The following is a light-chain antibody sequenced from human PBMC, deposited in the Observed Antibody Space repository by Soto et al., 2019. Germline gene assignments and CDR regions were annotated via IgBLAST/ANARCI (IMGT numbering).Light chain of an antibody. V-gene: IGLV2-14*03. Sequence: QSVLTQPASVSGSPGQSITISCTGTRSDVGGYNYVSWYQQHPGKAHKLMIYDVSNRPSGVSNRFSGSKSGNTASLTISGLQAEDEADYYCSSYTSSSTRVFGGGTKLTVL. CDR3: SSYTSSSTRV. CDR2: DVS. CDR1: RSDVGGYNY. J-gene: IGLJ3*02.